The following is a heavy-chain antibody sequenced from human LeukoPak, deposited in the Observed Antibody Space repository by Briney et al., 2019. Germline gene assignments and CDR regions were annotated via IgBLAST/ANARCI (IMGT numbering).Heavy chain of an antibody. CDR2: ISAYNGNT. CDR1: GCTFTNYG. J-gene: IGHJ6*03. V-gene: IGHV1-18*01. CDR3: ARVQGFGQPPIYYYYMDV. D-gene: IGHD3-10*01. Sequence: AASVKVSCKASGCTFTNYGISWVRQAPRQGPEWMGWISAYNGNTNYAQKLQGRVTMTTDTSTSTAYMELRSLRSDDTAVYYCARVQGFGQPPIYYYYMDVWGKGTTVTVSS.